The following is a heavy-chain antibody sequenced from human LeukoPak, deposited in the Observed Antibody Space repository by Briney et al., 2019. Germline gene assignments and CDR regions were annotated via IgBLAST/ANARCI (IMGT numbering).Heavy chain of an antibody. CDR1: GFTYSSYW. J-gene: IGHJ6*02. Sequence: GGSLRLSCAASGFTYSSYWMNWARQAPGKGLEWVASINHNGNVNYYVDSVKGRFTISRDNAKNSLYLQMSNLRAEDTAVYFCARGGGLDVWGQGATVTVSS. V-gene: IGHV3-7*03. CDR3: ARGGGLDV. D-gene: IGHD3-16*01. CDR2: INHNGNVN.